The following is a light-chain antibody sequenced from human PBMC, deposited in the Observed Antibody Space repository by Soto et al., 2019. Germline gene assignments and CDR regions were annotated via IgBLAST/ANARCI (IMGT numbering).Light chain of an antibody. Sequence: DIQMTQSPSTLSASVGDRVTITCRASQSISNLLAWYQQKPGRAPTLLIYKASTLESGVPSRFSGSTSGTEFTLTISSLQPDDLATYYCQQYNSYPLTFGQGTRLVIK. V-gene: IGKV1-5*03. CDR2: KAS. J-gene: IGKJ5*01. CDR3: QQYNSYPLT. CDR1: QSISNL.